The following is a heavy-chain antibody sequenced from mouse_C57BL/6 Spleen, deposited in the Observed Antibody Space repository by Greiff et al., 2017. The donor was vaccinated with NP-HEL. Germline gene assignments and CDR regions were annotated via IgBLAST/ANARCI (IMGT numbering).Heavy chain of an antibody. CDR1: GFTFSSYG. CDR3: AREGDAMDY. V-gene: IGHV5-6*01. Sequence: EVKLLESGGDLVKPGGSLKLSCAASGFTFSSYGMSWVRQTPDKRLEWVATISTGGSYTYYPASLKGRFTISRDKAKNTLYLQMSSLKSEDTAMYYCAREGDAMDYWGQGTSVTVSS. J-gene: IGHJ4*01. CDR2: ISTGGSYT.